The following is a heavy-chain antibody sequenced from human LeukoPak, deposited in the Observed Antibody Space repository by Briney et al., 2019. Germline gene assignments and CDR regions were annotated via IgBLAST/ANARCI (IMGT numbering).Heavy chain of an antibody. Sequence: ASVKVSCKASGHTFTSYGISWVRQAPGQGLEWMGWISAYNGNTNYAQKLQGRVTMTTDTSTSTAYMELRSLRSDDTAVYYCARARTVDNMIVDSEGFDYWGQGTLVTVSS. V-gene: IGHV1-18*01. D-gene: IGHD3-22*01. CDR1: GHTFTSYG. CDR3: ARARTVDNMIVDSEGFDY. J-gene: IGHJ4*02. CDR2: ISAYNGNT.